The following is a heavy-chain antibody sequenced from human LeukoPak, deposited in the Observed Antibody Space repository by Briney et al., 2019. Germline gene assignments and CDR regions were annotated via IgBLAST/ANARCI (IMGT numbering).Heavy chain of an antibody. CDR1: GGSISSYY. V-gene: IGHV4-59*08. CDR2: IYYSGST. J-gene: IGHJ4*02. CDR3: ARHGPKSYVDTAMVPLDY. D-gene: IGHD5-18*01. Sequence: SETLSLTCTVSGGSISSYYWSWIRQPPGKGLEWIGDIYYSGSTNDKRSRKSRVTITVDTAKNQFPLKLSSVPAAHTAVHYCARHGPKSYVDTAMVPLDYWGQGTLVTVSS.